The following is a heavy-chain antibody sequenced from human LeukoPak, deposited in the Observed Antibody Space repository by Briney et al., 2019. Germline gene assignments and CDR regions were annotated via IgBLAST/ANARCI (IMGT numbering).Heavy chain of an antibody. D-gene: IGHD3-10*01. Sequence: PGGSLRLSCAASGFTFSSYWMSWVRQAPGKGLEWVANIKQDGSEKYYVDSVKGRFTISRDNAKNSLYLQMNSLRAEDTAVYYCARDGSTYYYGSGIYYNGADYWGQGTLVTVSS. J-gene: IGHJ4*02. CDR2: IKQDGSEK. CDR1: GFTFSSYW. V-gene: IGHV3-7*01. CDR3: ARDGSTYYYGSGIYYNGADY.